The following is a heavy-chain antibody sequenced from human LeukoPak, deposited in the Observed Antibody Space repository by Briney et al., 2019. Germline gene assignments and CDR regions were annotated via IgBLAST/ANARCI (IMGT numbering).Heavy chain of an antibody. Sequence: ESAPTLVNPTQTLTLTCTFSGFSLSTPGLCLSWIGQPPANALEWIAALDWDDDKYYSTSLKTRLNISKDTSKNQVVLTMTNIDRVDTATYYCARIAAAGTGFDYWGQGTLVTVSS. CDR1: GFSLSTPGLC. D-gene: IGHD6-13*01. V-gene: IGHV2-70*01. J-gene: IGHJ4*02. CDR2: LDWDDDK. CDR3: ARIAAAGTGFDY.